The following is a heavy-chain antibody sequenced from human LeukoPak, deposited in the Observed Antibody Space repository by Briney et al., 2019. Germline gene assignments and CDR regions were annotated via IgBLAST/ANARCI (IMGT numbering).Heavy chain of an antibody. V-gene: IGHV1-46*01. D-gene: IGHD3-9*01. CDR3: AREIPGGYFDWLYNWFDP. CDR2: INPSGGST. J-gene: IGHJ5*02. Sequence: ASVKVSCKASGYTFTSYYMHWVRQAPGQGLEWMGIINPSGGSTRYAQKFQGRVTMTRDTSTSTVYMELSSLRSEDTAVYYCAREIPGGYFDWLYNWFDPWGQGTLVTVSS. CDR1: GYTFTSYY.